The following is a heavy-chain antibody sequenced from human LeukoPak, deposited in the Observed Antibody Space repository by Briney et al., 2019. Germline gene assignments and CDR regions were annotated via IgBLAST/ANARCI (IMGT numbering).Heavy chain of an antibody. V-gene: IGHV1-8*01. Sequence: ASVKVSCKASGYTFTSYDINWVRQATGQGLEWMGWMNPNSGNTGYAQKFQGRVTMTRDTSISTAYMELSSLRSEDTAVYYCARGSRGRRYYYYYMDVWGKGTTVTVSS. J-gene: IGHJ6*03. CDR3: ARGSRGRRYYYYYMDV. CDR1: GYTFTSYD. CDR2: MNPNSGNT.